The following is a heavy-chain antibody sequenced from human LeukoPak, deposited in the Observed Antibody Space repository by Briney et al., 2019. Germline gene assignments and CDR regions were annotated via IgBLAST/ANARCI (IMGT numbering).Heavy chain of an antibody. D-gene: IGHD3-3*01. J-gene: IGHJ4*02. Sequence: GGSLRLSCAASGFTFSSYAMHWVRQAPGKGLEWVAVISYDGSNKYYADSVKGRFTISRDNSKNTLYLQMNSLRAEDTAVYYCARDSDLEWLFPKAYYFDYWGQGTLVTVSS. V-gene: IGHV3-30-3*01. CDR2: ISYDGSNK. CDR1: GFTFSSYA. CDR3: ARDSDLEWLFPKAYYFDY.